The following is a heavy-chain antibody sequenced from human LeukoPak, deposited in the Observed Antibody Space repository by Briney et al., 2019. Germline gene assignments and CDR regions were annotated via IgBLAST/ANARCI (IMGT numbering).Heavy chain of an antibody. J-gene: IGHJ4*02. V-gene: IGHV1-18*01. CDR2: ISAYNGNT. Sequence: ASVKVSCKASGYTFTSYGISWVRQAPGQGLEWMGWISAYNGNTNYAQKLQGRVTMTTDTSTSTAYMELRSLRSDDTAVYYCARAPAVVGGYCSGGSCYHESFDYWGQGTLVTVSS. D-gene: IGHD2-15*01. CDR3: ARAPAVVGGYCSGGSCYHESFDY. CDR1: GYTFTSYG.